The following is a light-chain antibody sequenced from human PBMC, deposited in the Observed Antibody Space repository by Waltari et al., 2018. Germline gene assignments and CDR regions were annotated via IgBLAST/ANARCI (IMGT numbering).Light chain of an antibody. CDR1: PSLLHRDGVSY. CDR3: MQTTQFPYT. Sequence: VLTQTPLSPPVSLRQPASISCGSSPSLLHRDGVSYLSWLDQRPGQPPRLLIYRASERFSGVPDRFSGSGAGTEFTLKISRVEEEDVGVYYCMQTTQFPYTFGQGTKLEI. CDR2: RAS. V-gene: IGKV2-24*01. J-gene: IGKJ2*01.